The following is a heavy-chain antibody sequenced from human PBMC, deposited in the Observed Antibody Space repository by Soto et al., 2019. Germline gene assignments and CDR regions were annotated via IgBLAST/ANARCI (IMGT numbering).Heavy chain of an antibody. D-gene: IGHD6-6*01. CDR3: ARELSARPRLYYYYGMDV. J-gene: IGHJ6*02. V-gene: IGHV3-30-3*01. CDR1: GFTFSSYA. Sequence: GGSLRLSCAASGFTFSSYAMHWVRQAPGKGLEWVAVISYDGSNKYYADSVKGRFTISRDNSKNTLYLQMNSLRAEDTAVYYCARELSARPRLYYYYGMDVWGQGTTVTVSS. CDR2: ISYDGSNK.